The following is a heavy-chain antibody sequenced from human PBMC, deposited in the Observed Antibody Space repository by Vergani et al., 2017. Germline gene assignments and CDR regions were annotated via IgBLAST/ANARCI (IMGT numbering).Heavy chain of an antibody. J-gene: IGHJ6*02. Sequence: QVQLEESGGGVVQPGRSLRLSCAGSGFTLSSHAMHWVRQAPGKGLEWVAFIWYDGSKEYYADSVKGRFTISRDNSKNTLYLQMNSLRVEDTAIYYCAKARDPNCKGGNCYSYYYGLDLWGQGPRSPSP. CDR2: IWYDGSKE. CDR3: AKARDPNCKGGNCYSYYYGLDL. D-gene: IGHD2-21*01. CDR1: GFTLSSHA. V-gene: IGHV3-33*06.